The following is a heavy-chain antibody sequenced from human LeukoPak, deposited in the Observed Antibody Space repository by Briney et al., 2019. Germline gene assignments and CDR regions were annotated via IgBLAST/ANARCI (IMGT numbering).Heavy chain of an antibody. D-gene: IGHD3-10*01. J-gene: IGHJ4*02. CDR1: AFTFNSFA. V-gene: IGHV3-30*04. CDR3: AKDQTSFDYYGSGSYLDF. Sequence: GGSLRLSCAASAFTFNSFAMHWVRQAPGKGLEWVAVISYDGSNKYYADSVKSRFTISRDNSRSTLYLQMNSLRAGDTALYYCAKDQTSFDYYGSGSYLDFWGQGTLVTVSS. CDR2: ISYDGSNK.